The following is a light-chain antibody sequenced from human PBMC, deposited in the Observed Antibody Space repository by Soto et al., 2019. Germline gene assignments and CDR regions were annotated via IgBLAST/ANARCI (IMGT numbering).Light chain of an antibody. CDR3: HHKYT. Sequence: DIQMTQSPSTLSASVGDRVTITCRASQSISSWLAWYQQKPGKAPKLLIYDASSLESGVPSRFSGSGSGTEFTLTISSLQPDDFATYYCHHKYTFRQGTKLEIK. CDR1: QSISSW. V-gene: IGKV1-5*01. CDR2: DAS. J-gene: IGKJ2*01.